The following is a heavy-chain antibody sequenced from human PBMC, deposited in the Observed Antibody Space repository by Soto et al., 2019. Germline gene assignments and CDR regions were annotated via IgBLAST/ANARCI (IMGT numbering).Heavy chain of an antibody. CDR1: GGTFSSYA. V-gene: IGHV1-69*12. D-gene: IGHD1-1*01. Sequence: QVQLVQSGAEVKKPGSSVKVSCKASGGTFSSYAISWVRQAPGQGLEWMGGIIPIFGTANYAQKFQGRVTRNADESTRTAYMDLSSLRSEDKAVYYCARAVTVEMATTNFDYWGQGTLVTVSS. CDR3: ARAVTVEMATTNFDY. J-gene: IGHJ4*02. CDR2: IIPIFGTA.